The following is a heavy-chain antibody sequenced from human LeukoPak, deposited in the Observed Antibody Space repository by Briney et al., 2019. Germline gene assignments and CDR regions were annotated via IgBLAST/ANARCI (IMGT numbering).Heavy chain of an antibody. CDR1: GYTFTNYG. CDR2: ISAYNGNT. V-gene: IGHV1-18*01. J-gene: IGHJ4*02. Sequence: ASVTVSCKTSGYTFTNYGITWVRQAPGQGLEWMGWISAYNGNTNYAQKLQGRVTMTTDTSTSTAYMELRNLRSDDTAVYYCARDHLYSSSGYWGQGTLVTVSS. CDR3: ARDHLYSSSGY. D-gene: IGHD6-6*01.